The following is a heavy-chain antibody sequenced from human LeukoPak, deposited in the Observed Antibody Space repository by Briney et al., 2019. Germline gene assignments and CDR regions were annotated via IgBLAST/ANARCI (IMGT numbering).Heavy chain of an antibody. CDR3: ATSPGGDYGGGRWLEP. CDR1: GGSIRSNNYY. V-gene: IGHV4-39*01. CDR2: ISYGGSA. D-gene: IGHD4-23*01. Sequence: SETLSLTCTVAGGSIRSNNYYWGWVRQPPGKGLEWSGSISYGGSAHYHPCLTSRVTISVDTSKNQFSLKRRSVAAADTDVYYCATSPGGDYGGGRWLEPWGQGTLVPVSS. J-gene: IGHJ5*02.